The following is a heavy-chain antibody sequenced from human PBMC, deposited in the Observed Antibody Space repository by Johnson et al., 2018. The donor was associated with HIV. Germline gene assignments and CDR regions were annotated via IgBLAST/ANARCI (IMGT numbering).Heavy chain of an antibody. V-gene: IGHV3-11*04. CDR3: AGDIIAVAGYDAFDI. CDR2: ISYSGSSP. Sequence: QVQLVESGGGVVQPGWSLRLSCAAPGFTFSDYYLNWVRQGPGKGLEWVAAISYSGSSPYHADSVKGRFPIARDNSKNTLYLQMNSLRAEDTAVYYCAGDIIAVAGYDAFDIWGQGTMVTVSS. CDR1: GFTFSDYY. D-gene: IGHD6-19*01. J-gene: IGHJ3*02.